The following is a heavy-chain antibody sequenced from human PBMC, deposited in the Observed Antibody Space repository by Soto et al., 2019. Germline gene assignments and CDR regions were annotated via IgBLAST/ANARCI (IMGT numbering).Heavy chain of an antibody. Sequence: SETLSLTCAVYGGSFSGYYWSWIRQPPGKGLEWIGEINHSESTKYNPSLKSRVTISGDTSKNQFSLKLSSVTAADTAVYYCARDLGTYYYAMDVWGQGTTVTV. J-gene: IGHJ6*02. V-gene: IGHV4-34*01. D-gene: IGHD3-16*01. CDR1: GGSFSGYY. CDR2: INHSEST. CDR3: ARDLGTYYYAMDV.